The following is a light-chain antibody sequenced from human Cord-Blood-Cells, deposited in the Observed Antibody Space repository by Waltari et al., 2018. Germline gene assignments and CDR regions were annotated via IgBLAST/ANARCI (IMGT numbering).Light chain of an antibody. CDR2: DVS. V-gene: IGLV2-11*01. CDR3: CSYAGSYTWV. J-gene: IGLJ3*02. CDR1: SSAVGGYTY. Sequence: QSALTQPRQVSGSPGQSVTISCTGTSSAVGGYTYVSWYQQHPGKAPKLMIYDVSKRPSGVPDRFSGSKSGNTASLTISGLQAEDEADYYCCSYAGSYTWVFGGGTKLTVL.